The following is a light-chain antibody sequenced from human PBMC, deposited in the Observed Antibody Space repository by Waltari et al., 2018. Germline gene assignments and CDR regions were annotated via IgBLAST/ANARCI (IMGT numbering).Light chain of an antibody. CDR2: GKN. Sequence: SSELTQDPDVSVALGQTVKVTCQGDSLRRSYASWYQQKPGQAPILVLYGKNNRPSGLPDRVSGSSSANTASLTITGAQAEDEADYYCNSRDNSGNQLVLFGTVTKVTVL. CDR1: SLRRSY. V-gene: IGLV3-19*01. CDR3: NSRDNSGNQLVL. J-gene: IGLJ1*01.